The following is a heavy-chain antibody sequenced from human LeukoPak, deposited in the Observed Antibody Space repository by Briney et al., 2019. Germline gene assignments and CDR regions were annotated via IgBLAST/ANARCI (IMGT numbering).Heavy chain of an antibody. CDR1: GYTFTSYA. J-gene: IGHJ5*02. CDR3: ARDLAAAGTFDP. Sequence: ASVKVSCKAPGYTFTSYAMNWVRQAPGQGLEWMGWISAYNGNTNYAQKLQGRVTMTTDTSTSTAYMELRSLRSDDTAVYYCARDLAAAGTFDPWGQGTLVTVSS. CDR2: ISAYNGNT. V-gene: IGHV1-18*01. D-gene: IGHD6-13*01.